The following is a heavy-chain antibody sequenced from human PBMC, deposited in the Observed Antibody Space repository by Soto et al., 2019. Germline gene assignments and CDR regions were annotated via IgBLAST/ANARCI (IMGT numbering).Heavy chain of an antibody. CDR3: TTYYDILTGYYLDY. CDR2: IKSKTDGGTT. D-gene: IGHD3-9*01. Sequence: PGGSLRLSCAASGFTFSNAWMSWVRQAPGKGLEWVGRIKSKTDGGTTDYAAPVKGRFTISRDDSKNTLYLQMNSLKTEDTAVYYCTTYYDILTGYYLDYWGQGTLVTVSS. V-gene: IGHV3-15*01. CDR1: GFTFSNAW. J-gene: IGHJ4*02.